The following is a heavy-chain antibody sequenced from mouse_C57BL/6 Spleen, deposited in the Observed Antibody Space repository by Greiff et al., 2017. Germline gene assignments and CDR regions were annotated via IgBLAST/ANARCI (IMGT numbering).Heavy chain of an antibody. CDR2: ISDGGSST. V-gene: IGHV5-4*03. CDR1: GFTFSSYA. CDR3: ARREDTGWYFDV. Sequence: EEKLVESGGGLVKPGGSLKLSCAASGFTFSSYAMSWVRQTPEKRLEWVATISDGGSSTYYQDNVKGRFTISRDNAQNNLYLQMSHLKSEDTAMYYCARREDTGWYFDVWGTGTTVTVSS. J-gene: IGHJ1*03. D-gene: IGHD1-1*01.